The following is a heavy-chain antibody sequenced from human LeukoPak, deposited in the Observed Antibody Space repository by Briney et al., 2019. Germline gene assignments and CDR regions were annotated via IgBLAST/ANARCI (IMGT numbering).Heavy chain of an antibody. Sequence: SETLSLTCTVSGGSISTHYWSWIRQPPGKGLEWIGYIYYSGSTNYNPSLKSRVTISVDASKNQFSLNLSSVTAADTAVYYCARRGFNYGFFDYWGQGTLVTVSS. J-gene: IGHJ4*01. CDR3: ARRGFNYGFFDY. CDR1: GGSISTHY. D-gene: IGHD5-18*01. CDR2: IYYSGST. V-gene: IGHV4-59*11.